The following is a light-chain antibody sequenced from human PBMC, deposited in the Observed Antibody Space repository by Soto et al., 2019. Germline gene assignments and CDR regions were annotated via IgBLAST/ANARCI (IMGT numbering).Light chain of an antibody. CDR3: QTYNSALRIT. J-gene: IGKJ3*01. V-gene: IGKV1-27*01. Sequence: DIQMTQSPSSLSASVGDRVTITCRASQGISNYLAWYQQKPGKVPKLLIYAASTLQSGVPSRFSGSGSGTDFTLTISSLQTEDVATYYGQTYNSALRITFGPGTKVDV. CDR1: QGISNY. CDR2: AAS.